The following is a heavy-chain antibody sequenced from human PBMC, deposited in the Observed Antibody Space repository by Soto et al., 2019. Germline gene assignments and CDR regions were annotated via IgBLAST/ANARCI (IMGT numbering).Heavy chain of an antibody. J-gene: IGHJ4*02. CDR1: VFTFSSFW. D-gene: IGHD1-26*01. CDR2: INFEGPRT. Sequence: EVQLVESGGGLVQPGGSLRLSCAASVFTFSSFWMHGVRQGPGKGLVWLSRINFEGPRTTYAVSVKCRFTISRDNAKDTVYLQMNCLRAEDTAVYYCARGAGGRYDNDYWGQGTLVTVSS. CDR3: ARGAGGRYDNDY. V-gene: IGHV3-74*01.